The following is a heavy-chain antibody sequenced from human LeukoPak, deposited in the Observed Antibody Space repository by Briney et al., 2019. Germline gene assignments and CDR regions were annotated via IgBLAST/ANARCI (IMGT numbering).Heavy chain of an antibody. CDR2: INYSGST. J-gene: IGHJ4*02. CDR1: GGSISSSTYH. V-gene: IGHV4-39*01. CDR3: ASPSSSSSTYDY. Sequence: SETLSLTCTVSGGSISSSTYHWGWLRQPPGKGLGWIGSINYSGSTYYNPSLKSRVTISVDTSKNQFSLKLSSVTAADTAVYYCASPSSSSSTYDYWGQGALVTVSS. D-gene: IGHD6-6*01.